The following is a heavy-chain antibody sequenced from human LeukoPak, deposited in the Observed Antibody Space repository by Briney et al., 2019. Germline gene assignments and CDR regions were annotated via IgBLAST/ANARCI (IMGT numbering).Heavy chain of an antibody. CDR1: GGSISTYY. J-gene: IGHJ6*02. CDR3: VRKTDV. V-gene: IGHV4-59*01. Sequence: SETLSLTCTVSGGSISTYYWSWIRQPPGKGLEGIGYIYYSGSTNYNPSLRSRVTISVDTSKNQLSLKLRSVTAADTAVYYCVRKTDVWGQGTTVTVSS. CDR2: IYYSGST.